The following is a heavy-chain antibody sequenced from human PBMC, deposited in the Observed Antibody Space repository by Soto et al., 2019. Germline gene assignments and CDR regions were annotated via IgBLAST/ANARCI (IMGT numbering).Heavy chain of an antibody. J-gene: IGHJ3*02. CDR2: IIPIFGTA. CDR1: GGTFSSYA. Sequence: QVQLVQSGAEVKKPGSSVKVSCKASGGTFSSYAISWVRQAPGQGLEWMGGIIPIFGTANYAQKFQGRVTITADESTSTAYMELSSLRSEDTAVYYCARDNSAWLGWGSSGWIDAFDIWGQGTMVTVSS. CDR3: ARDNSAWLGWGSSGWIDAFDI. D-gene: IGHD6-19*01. V-gene: IGHV1-69*01.